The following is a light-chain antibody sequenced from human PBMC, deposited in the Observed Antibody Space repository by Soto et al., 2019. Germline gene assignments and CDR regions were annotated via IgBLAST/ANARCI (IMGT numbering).Light chain of an antibody. CDR2: EDD. CDR1: SSDVGTYNL. V-gene: IGLV2-23*01. CDR3: CSYAGSSTYV. Sequence: QSALTQPASVSGSPGQSITISCTGTSSDVGTYNLVSWYQQRPGKAPTLIIFEDDQRPSGVSFRFSGSKSGNTASLTISGLQTEVEADYYCCSYAGSSTYVFGTGTKLTVL. J-gene: IGLJ1*01.